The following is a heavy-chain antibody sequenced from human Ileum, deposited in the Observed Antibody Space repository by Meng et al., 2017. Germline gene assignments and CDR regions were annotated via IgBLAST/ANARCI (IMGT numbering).Heavy chain of an antibody. J-gene: IGHJ4*01. D-gene: IGHD3-22*01. Sequence: QVQLVESGGGVVQPGRSLRLSCAASGFTFSNYAMHWFRQAPGKGLEWVAVTSYDGSKKYYVDSVKGRFTISRDNSKDTLYLQMNSLRAEDTAVYYCARALLSYYYNSSGYYTNFDYWGQGTLVTVSS. CDR3: ARALLSYYYNSSGYYTNFDY. CDR1: GFTFSNYA. V-gene: IGHV3-30*04. CDR2: TSYDGSKK.